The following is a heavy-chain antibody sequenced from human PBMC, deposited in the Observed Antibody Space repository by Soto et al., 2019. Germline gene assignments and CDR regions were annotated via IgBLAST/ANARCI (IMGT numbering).Heavy chain of an antibody. J-gene: IGHJ6*03. CDR1: GFTFSSYG. CDR3: ARDHEVMPQGYYYYMDV. Sequence: PGGSLRLSCAASGFTFSSYGMHWVRQAPGKGLEWVAVIWYDGSNKYYADSVKGRFTISRDNSKNTLYLQMNSLRAEDTAVYYCARDHEVMPQGYYYYMDVWGKGTTVTVSS. D-gene: IGHD3-16*01. CDR2: IWYDGSNK. V-gene: IGHV3-33*01.